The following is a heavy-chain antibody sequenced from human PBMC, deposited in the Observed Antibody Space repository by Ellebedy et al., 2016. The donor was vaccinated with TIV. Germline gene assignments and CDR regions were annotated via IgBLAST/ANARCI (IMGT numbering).Heavy chain of an antibody. CDR3: ARGEMATIYFDY. D-gene: IGHD5-24*01. Sequence: GSLRLXXSVSGYSISTGHYWGWIRQPPGKGLEWIGSLDHSGYTYYNPSLKSRVTLSLDTSKNDLSLKLSSVTAADTAVYYCARGEMATIYFDYWGQGALVNVSS. CDR2: LDHSGYT. V-gene: IGHV4-38-2*02. J-gene: IGHJ4*02. CDR1: GYSISTGHY.